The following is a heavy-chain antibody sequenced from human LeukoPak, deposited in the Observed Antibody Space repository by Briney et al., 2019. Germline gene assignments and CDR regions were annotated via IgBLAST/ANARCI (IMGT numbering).Heavy chain of an antibody. CDR3: ASYGGYCSGIYYHDGFDY. Sequence: GGSLRLSCAASGFTFSSYWMHWVRQAPGKGLVWVSRINSDGSSTSYADSVKGRFTISRDNAKNTLYLQMNSLRAGDTAVYYCASYGGYCSGIYYHDGFDYWGQGTLVTVSS. J-gene: IGHJ4*02. D-gene: IGHD3-10*01. V-gene: IGHV3-74*01. CDR1: GFTFSSYW. CDR2: INSDGSST.